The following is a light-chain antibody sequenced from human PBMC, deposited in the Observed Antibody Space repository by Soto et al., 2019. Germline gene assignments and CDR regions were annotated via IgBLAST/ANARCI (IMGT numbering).Light chain of an antibody. CDR2: KAS. J-gene: IGKJ1*01. CDR1: QSISSW. CDR3: QQYNSVPT. V-gene: IGKV1-5*03. Sequence: DIQMTQSPSTLSASVGDRVTITCRASQSISSWLAWYQQKPGKAPKLLIYKASSLESGVPARFSGSGYGTEFTLTISGLQPDDFATYYCQQYNSVPTFGQGTKVEIK.